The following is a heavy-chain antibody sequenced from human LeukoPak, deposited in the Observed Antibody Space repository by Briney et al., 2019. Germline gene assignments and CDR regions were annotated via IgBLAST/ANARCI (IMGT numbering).Heavy chain of an antibody. CDR3: AGAAAAGTGGAFDI. Sequence: PSETLSLTCTVSGGSISSGGYYWSWIRQHPGKGLEWIGYIYYSGSTYYNPSLKSRVTISVDTSKNQFSLKLSSVTAADTAVYYCAGAAAAGTGGAFDIWGQGTMVTVSS. CDR2: IYYSGST. J-gene: IGHJ3*02. V-gene: IGHV4-31*03. D-gene: IGHD6-13*01. CDR1: GGSISSGGYY.